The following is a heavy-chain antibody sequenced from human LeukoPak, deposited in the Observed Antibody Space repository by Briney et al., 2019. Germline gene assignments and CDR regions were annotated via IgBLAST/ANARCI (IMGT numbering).Heavy chain of an antibody. CDR3: ARLGPYNWFDP. CDR2: IHYSRST. J-gene: IGHJ5*02. V-gene: IGHV4-59*08. CDR1: GGSISRYY. Sequence: SETLSLTCTVSGGSISRYYWSWIRQPPGKGLEWIAYIHYSRSTNYSPSLKSRVTISIDTSKNQFSLKLSSVTAADTAVYYCARLGPYNWFDPWGQGTLVTVSS. D-gene: IGHD3-16*01.